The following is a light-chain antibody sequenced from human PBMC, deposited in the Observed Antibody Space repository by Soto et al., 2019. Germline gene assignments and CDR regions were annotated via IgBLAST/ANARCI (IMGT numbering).Light chain of an antibody. V-gene: IGKV1-5*01. CDR3: YQHNLYLT. J-gene: IGKJ1*01. Sequence: MQDTQTSYTRRAGKEDRVRSTPRAGQTISRWLAWYQQKPERAPKVLIYDASSLESGVPSRFSGSGSGTEISLAFSSRLPDDLASYSRYQHNLYLTFRQGTKVDIK. CDR2: DAS. CDR1: QTISRW.